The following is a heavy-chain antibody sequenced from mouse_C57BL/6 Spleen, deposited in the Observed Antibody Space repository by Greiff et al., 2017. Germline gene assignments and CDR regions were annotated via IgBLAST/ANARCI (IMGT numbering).Heavy chain of an antibody. CDR2: ISSGGDYI. CDR3: TRDPGGYFDY. V-gene: IGHV5-9-1*02. CDR1: GFTFSSYA. J-gene: IGHJ2*01. Sequence: EVKVVESGEGSVKPGGSLKLSCAASGFTFSSYAMSWVRQTPEKRLEWVAYISSGGDYIYYADTVKGRFTISRDNARNTLYLQMSSLKSEDTAMYYCTRDPGGYFDYWGQGTTLTVSS.